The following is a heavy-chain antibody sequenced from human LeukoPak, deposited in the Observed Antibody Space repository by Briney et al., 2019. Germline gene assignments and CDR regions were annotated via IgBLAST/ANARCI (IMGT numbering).Heavy chain of an antibody. V-gene: IGHV3-23*01. Sequence: PGGSLRLSCAASGFTFSSYAMSWVRQAPGKGLEWVSAISGSGGSTYHADSVKGRFTISRDNSKNTLYLQMNSLRAEDTAVYYCAKTYCGGDCYALDAFDIWGQGTMVTVSS. J-gene: IGHJ3*02. CDR1: GFTFSSYA. CDR2: ISGSGGST. D-gene: IGHD2-21*01. CDR3: AKTYCGGDCYALDAFDI.